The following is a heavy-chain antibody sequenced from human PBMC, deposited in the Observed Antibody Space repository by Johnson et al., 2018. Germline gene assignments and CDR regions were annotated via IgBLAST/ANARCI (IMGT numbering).Heavy chain of an antibody. CDR1: GFEFEDYT. CDR2: ITWDGRTP. CDR3: ARDVFYGGLADAIDA. J-gene: IGHJ3*01. D-gene: IGHD4/OR15-4a*01. Sequence: EVQLVESGGVVVQPGGSLRLSCVTSGFEFEDYTLHWVRQAPGKGLEWVSLITWDGRTPYYADSVKGRFTISKDNYNNSLYLQMNSLRTEDTAFYYCARDVFYGGLADAIDAWGQGTLVTVSS. V-gene: IGHV3-43*01.